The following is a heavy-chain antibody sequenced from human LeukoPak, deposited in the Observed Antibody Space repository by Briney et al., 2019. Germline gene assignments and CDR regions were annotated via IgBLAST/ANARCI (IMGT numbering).Heavy chain of an antibody. CDR2: ISAYNGNT. CDR3: ARGLIFGVAGGLGY. J-gene: IGHJ4*02. D-gene: IGHD3-3*01. CDR1: GYTFTSYG. Sequence: ASVKVSCKASGYTFTSYGISWVRQAPGQGLEWMGWISAYNGNTNYAQKLQGRVTMTTDTSTSTAYMELRSLRSDDTAVYYCARGLIFGVAGGLGYWSQGTLVTVSS. V-gene: IGHV1-18*01.